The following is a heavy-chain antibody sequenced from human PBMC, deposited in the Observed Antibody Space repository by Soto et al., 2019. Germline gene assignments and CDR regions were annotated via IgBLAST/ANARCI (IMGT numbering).Heavy chain of an antibody. CDR2: IYYSGST. CDR3: ARGPPGSYSRHFDY. Sequence: PSETLSLTCTVSGGSISSGGYYWSWIRQHPGKGLEWIGYIYYSGSTYYNPSLKSRVTISVDTSKNQFSLKLSSVTAADTAVYYCARGPPGSYSRHFDYWGQGTLVTVSS. D-gene: IGHD3-10*01. V-gene: IGHV4-31*03. J-gene: IGHJ4*02. CDR1: GGSISSGGYY.